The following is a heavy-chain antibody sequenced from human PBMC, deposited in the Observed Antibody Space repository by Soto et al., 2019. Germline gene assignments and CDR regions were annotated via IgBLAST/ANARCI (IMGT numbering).Heavy chain of an antibody. V-gene: IGHV1-69*01. J-gene: IGHJ4*02. D-gene: IGHD2-21*02. CDR3: AREVGYGDFSAALLD. CDR1: GGTFSSHS. Sequence: VHLMQSGAEVKKPGSSVKVSCKASGGTFSSHSINWVRQAPGQGLDWMGGIITLFGTSNYAQNFQGRVTITADQSTSTAYMELHSLTSDDTAVYYCAREVGYGDFSAALLDWGQGTLVTVSS. CDR2: IITLFGTS.